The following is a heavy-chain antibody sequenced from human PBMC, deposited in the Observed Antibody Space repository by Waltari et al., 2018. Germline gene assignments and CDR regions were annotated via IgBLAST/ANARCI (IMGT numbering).Heavy chain of an antibody. CDR2: INPNSGGT. J-gene: IGHJ6*02. D-gene: IGHD6-19*01. Sequence: QVQLVQSGAEVKKPGASVKVSCTASGYTFTGYYMHWVRQAPGQGLEWMGWINPNSGGTSYVQKFQGGVTMTRDTSISTAYMELSRLRSDDTAVYYCARGGRVYSSGQSTNYYYYGMDVWGHGTTVTVSS. CDR3: ARGGRVYSSGQSTNYYYYGMDV. CDR1: GYTFTGYY. V-gene: IGHV1-2*02.